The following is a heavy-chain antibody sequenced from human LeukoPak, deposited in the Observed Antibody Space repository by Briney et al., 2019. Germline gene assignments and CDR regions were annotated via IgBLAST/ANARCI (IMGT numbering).Heavy chain of an antibody. V-gene: IGHV4-39*07. D-gene: IGHD6-13*01. Sequence: SETLSLTCTVSGGSISSSSYYWGWIRQPPGKGLEWIGSIYYSGSTYYNPSLKSRVTISVDTSKNQFSLKLSSVTAADTAVYYCARDRRGKGSSWSFDPWGQGTLVTVSS. J-gene: IGHJ5*02. CDR2: IYYSGST. CDR1: GGSISSSSYY. CDR3: ARDRRGKGSSWSFDP.